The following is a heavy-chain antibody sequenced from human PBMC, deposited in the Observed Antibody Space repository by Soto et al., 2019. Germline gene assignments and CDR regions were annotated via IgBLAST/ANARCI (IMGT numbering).Heavy chain of an antibody. CDR1: GFSLSNARLG. V-gene: IGHV2-26*01. CDR3: ARSEMATRLNYFDY. D-gene: IGHD5-12*01. Sequence: QVTLKESGPVLVKPTETLTLTCTVSGFSLSNARLGVSWIRQPPGKALEWLAHIYSNDEESYTTSLRSRLTISKATSKSQVVLTMTNMDHVATATYFCARSEMATRLNYFDYWGQGTLVTVSS. J-gene: IGHJ4*02. CDR2: IYSNDEE.